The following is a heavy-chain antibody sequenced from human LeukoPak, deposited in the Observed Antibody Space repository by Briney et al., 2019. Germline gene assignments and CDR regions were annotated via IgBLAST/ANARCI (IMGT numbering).Heavy chain of an antibody. CDR3: AKGVRYCSSTSCSMVH. Sequence: PGGSLRLSCAASGFTFSSYAKSWVRQAPGKGLEWVSAISGSGGSTYYADSVKGRFTISRDNSKNTLYLQMNSLRAEDTAVYYCAKGVRYCSSTSCSMVHWGQGTLVTVSS. CDR2: ISGSGGST. D-gene: IGHD2-2*01. J-gene: IGHJ4*02. V-gene: IGHV3-23*01. CDR1: GFTFSSYA.